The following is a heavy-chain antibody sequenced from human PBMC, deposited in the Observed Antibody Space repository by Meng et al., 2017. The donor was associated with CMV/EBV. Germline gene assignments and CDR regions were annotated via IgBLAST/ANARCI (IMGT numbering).Heavy chain of an antibody. CDR3: ARDFANEGVYYYDYYYGMDV. J-gene: IGHJ6*02. V-gene: IGHV1-2*02. CDR1: GYTFTGYY. D-gene: IGHD3-10*01. Sequence: ASVKVSCKASGYTFTGYYMHWVRQAPGQGLEWMGWINPNSGGTNYAQKFQGRVTMTRDTSISTAYMELSRLRSDDTAVYYRARDFANEGVYYYDYYYGMDVWGQGTTVTVSS. CDR2: INPNSGGT.